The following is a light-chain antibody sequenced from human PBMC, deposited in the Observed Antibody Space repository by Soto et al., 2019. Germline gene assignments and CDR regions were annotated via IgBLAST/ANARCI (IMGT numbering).Light chain of an antibody. CDR2: GNS. J-gene: IGLJ2*01. Sequence: QSVLTQPPSVSGATGQRVTISCTGSSSNIGAGYDVHWYQQLPGTAPKLLIYGNSNRPSGVPDRFSGSKSGTSASLAITGLQAEDEADYYCQSYDSSLSGPNVVFGGGTKLTVL. V-gene: IGLV1-40*01. CDR1: SSNIGAGYD. CDR3: QSYDSSLSGPNVV.